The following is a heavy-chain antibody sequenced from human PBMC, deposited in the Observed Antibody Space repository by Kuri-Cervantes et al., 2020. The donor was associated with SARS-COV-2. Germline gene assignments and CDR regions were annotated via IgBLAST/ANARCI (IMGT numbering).Heavy chain of an antibody. V-gene: IGHV4-4*02. CDR1: DDSISSSNW. D-gene: IGHD3-3*01. Sequence: SCAVSDDSISSSNWWSWVRQPPGKGLEWIGEIYHSGSTYYNPSLKSRVIISVDKSKNQFSLKLSSVTAADTAVYYCARHGFDFWSGYARTYYYYYGMDVWGQGTTVTVSS. J-gene: IGHJ6*02. CDR3: ARHGFDFWSGYARTYYYYYGMDV. CDR2: IYHSGST.